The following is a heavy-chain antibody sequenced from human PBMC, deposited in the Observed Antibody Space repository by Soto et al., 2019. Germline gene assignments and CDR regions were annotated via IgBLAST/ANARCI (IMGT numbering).Heavy chain of an antibody. D-gene: IGHD2-2*01. Sequence: ASVKVSCKASGYTFTGYYMHWVRQAPGQGLEWMGWINPNSGGTNYAQKFQGRVTMTRDTSISTAYMELSRLRSDDTAVYYCARVGYCSSTSCYYYYYYDMDVWGQGTTVTVSS. CDR3: ARVGYCSSTSCYYYYYYDMDV. V-gene: IGHV1-2*02. J-gene: IGHJ6*02. CDR2: INPNSGGT. CDR1: GYTFTGYY.